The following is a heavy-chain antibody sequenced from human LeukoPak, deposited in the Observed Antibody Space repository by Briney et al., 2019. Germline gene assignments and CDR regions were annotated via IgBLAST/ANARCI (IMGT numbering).Heavy chain of an antibody. D-gene: IGHD6-19*01. Sequence: GGSLRLSCTGSGFTFSNYRMNWVRQAPGKGLEWISYSNAAGSPVSYAESVQGRFTISRDNAKNSLYLEMNSLRDDDTAVYYCARDRSLSVAGTFDFWGQGSLVTVSS. V-gene: IGHV3-48*02. CDR2: SNAAGSPV. J-gene: IGHJ4*02. CDR3: ARDRSLSVAGTFDF. CDR1: GFTFSNYR.